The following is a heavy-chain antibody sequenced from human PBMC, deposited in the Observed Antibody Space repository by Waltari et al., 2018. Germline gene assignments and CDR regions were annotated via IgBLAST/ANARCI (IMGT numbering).Heavy chain of an antibody. CDR1: GFPFSTYW. CDR2: INKDASVI. D-gene: IGHD2-21*02. J-gene: IGHJ4*02. V-gene: IGHV3-74*01. Sequence: EVHLVESGGGVVQPGGSLRLSCAADGFPFSTYWIYWVRQAPGKDPVWVSRINKDASVISYADSVKGRVTISRDNAKKMVFLQMNSLRVEDTAVYYCVSTGDSGFWGQGTLVTVSS. CDR3: VSTGDSGF.